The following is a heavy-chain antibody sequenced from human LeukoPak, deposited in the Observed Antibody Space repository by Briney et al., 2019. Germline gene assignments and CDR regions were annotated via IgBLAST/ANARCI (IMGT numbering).Heavy chain of an antibody. CDR2: ISSTSNYI. V-gene: IGHV3-21*01. J-gene: IGHJ4*02. Sequence: GGSLRLSCAASGFAFSTYSMKWVRQAPGKGLEWVSSISSTSNYIYYADSVKGRFTISRDNTKNSLYLQMNSLSADDTAMYYCARGILSRGYYDYWGQGTLVTVSS. CDR1: GFAFSTYS. CDR3: ARGILSRGYYDY. D-gene: IGHD3-22*01.